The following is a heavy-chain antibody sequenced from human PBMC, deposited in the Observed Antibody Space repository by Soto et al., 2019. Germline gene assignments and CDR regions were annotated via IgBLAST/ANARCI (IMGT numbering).Heavy chain of an antibody. CDR1: GGSFTGHV. CDR3: ARENSIASLSYYYGMDV. CDR2: IIPIFGTV. V-gene: IGHV1-69*01. J-gene: IGHJ6*02. Sequence: QVQLVQSGAEVKKPGSSVKVSCKASGGSFTGHVISRVRQAPGQGLEWMGGIIPIFGTVNYAQKFQGRVTITADESTSTAYMELSSLRSEDTSVYYCARENSIASLSYYYGMDVWGQGTTVTVSS. D-gene: IGHD6-6*01.